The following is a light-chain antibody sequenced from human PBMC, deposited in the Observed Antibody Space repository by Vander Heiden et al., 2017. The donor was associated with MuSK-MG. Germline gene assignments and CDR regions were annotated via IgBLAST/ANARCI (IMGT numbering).Light chain of an antibody. Sequence: DIQMTQSPSTLSASVGDRVTITCRASQNINKWLAWYQQKPGEAPNLLIYKASNLQGGVPSRFSGSGSGTEFTLTISNLHPDDFATYYCQQYERYVTFGQGTRLEIK. CDR2: KAS. CDR3: QQYERYVT. J-gene: IGKJ5*01. V-gene: IGKV1-5*03. CDR1: QNINKW.